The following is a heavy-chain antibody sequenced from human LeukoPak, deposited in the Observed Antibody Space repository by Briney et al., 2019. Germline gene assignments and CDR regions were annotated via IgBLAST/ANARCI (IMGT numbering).Heavy chain of an antibody. D-gene: IGHD3-3*01. CDR1: GFTFSSYW. V-gene: IGHV3-7*03. CDR3: ARLGYDFWSGYYPDYYYGMDV. CDR2: IKQDGSEK. Sequence: WGSLRLSCAASGFTFSSYWMSWVRQAPGKGLEWVANIKQDGSEKYYVDSVKGRFTISRDNAKNSLYLQMNSLRAEDTAVYYCARLGYDFWSGYYPDYYYGMDVWGQGTTVTVSS. J-gene: IGHJ6*02.